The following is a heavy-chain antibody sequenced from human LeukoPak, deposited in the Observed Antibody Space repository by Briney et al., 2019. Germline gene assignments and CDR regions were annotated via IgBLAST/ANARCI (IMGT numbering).Heavy chain of an antibody. Sequence: GGSLRLSCAASGFTFSSYSMNWVRQAPGKGLEWVSYISSSSSTIYYADSVKGRFTTSRDNAKNSLYLQMNSLRAEDTAVYYCASEGSSSSGNFDYWGQGTLVTVSS. D-gene: IGHD6-6*01. CDR2: ISSSSSTI. CDR1: GFTFSSYS. CDR3: ASEGSSSSGNFDY. V-gene: IGHV3-48*01. J-gene: IGHJ4*02.